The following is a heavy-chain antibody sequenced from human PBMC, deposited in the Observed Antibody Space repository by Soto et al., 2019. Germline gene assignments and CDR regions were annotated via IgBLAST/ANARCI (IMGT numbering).Heavy chain of an antibody. J-gene: IGHJ5*02. V-gene: IGHV4-31*03. CDR2: IYYSGST. CDR1: GGSISSGGYY. D-gene: IGHD4-4*01. CDR3: ARGPTVTTPNWFDP. Sequence: SETLSLTCTVSGGSISSGGYYWSWIRQHPGKGLEWIGYIYYSGSTYYNPSLKSRVTISVDTSKNQFSLKLSSVTAADTAVYYCARGPTVTTPNWFDPWGQGTLVTVSS.